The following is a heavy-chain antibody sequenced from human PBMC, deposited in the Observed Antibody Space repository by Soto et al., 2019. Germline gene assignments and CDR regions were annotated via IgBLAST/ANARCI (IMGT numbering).Heavy chain of an antibody. J-gene: IGHJ4*02. Sequence: SVKVSCKASGGTFSSYTISWVRQAPGQGLEWMGRIIPILGIANYAQKFQGRVTITEDKSTDTAYMELSSLRSEDTAVYYCATESAVAATKIFDYWGQGTLVTVSS. D-gene: IGHD6-19*01. CDR3: ATESAVAATKIFDY. CDR2: IIPILGIA. CDR1: GGTFSSYT. V-gene: IGHV1-69*04.